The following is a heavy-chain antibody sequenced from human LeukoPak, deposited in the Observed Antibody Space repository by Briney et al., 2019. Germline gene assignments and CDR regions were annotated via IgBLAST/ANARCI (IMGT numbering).Heavy chain of an antibody. CDR3: AKAGYSSSWYGDY. CDR1: GFTFSSYG. Sequence: GGSLRLSCAASGFTFSSYGMHWVRQAPGKGQEWVAVISYDGSNKYYADSVKGRFTISRDNSKNTLYLQMNSLRAEDTAVYYCAKAGYSSSWYGDYWGQGTLVTVSS. CDR2: ISYDGSNK. J-gene: IGHJ4*02. D-gene: IGHD6-13*01. V-gene: IGHV3-30*18.